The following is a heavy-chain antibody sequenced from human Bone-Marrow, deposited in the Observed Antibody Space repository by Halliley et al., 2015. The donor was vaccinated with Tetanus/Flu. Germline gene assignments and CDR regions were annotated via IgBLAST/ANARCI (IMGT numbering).Heavy chain of an antibody. Sequence: TLSLTCAVYGESFSGYYWNWIRQPPGKGLEWIGEINHSGSTNYNPSLKSRVTISVDTSKSQISLNLTSVTAADTAVYYCARAVWQRLPPSHYYYAMAVWGRGTTVTVSS. CDR1: GESFSGYY. CDR3: ARAVWQRLPPSHYYYAMAV. CDR2: INHSGST. D-gene: IGHD5-12*01. J-gene: IGHJ6*02. V-gene: IGHV4-34*01.